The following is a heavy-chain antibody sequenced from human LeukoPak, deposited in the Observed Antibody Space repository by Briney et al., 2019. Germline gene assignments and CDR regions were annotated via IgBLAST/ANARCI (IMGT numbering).Heavy chain of an antibody. J-gene: IGHJ4*02. CDR2: IIPIFGTA. CDR1: GGTFSSYA. CDR3: ARDGGDFWSGYYGY. V-gene: IGHV1-69*05. D-gene: IGHD3-3*01. Sequence: GASVKVSCKASGGTFSSYAISWVRQAPGQGLEWMGRIIPIFGTANYAQKFQGRVTITTDESTSTAYMELSSLRSEDMAVYYCARDGGDFWSGYYGYWGQGTLVTVSS.